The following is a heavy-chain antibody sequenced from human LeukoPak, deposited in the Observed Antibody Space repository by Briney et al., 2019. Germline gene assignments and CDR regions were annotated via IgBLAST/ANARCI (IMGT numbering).Heavy chain of an antibody. J-gene: IGHJ4*02. Sequence: ASVKVSCKASGYTFTGYYMHWVRQAPGQGLEWMGWINPNSGGTNYAQKFQGRVTMTRDTSISTAYMELSRLRPDDTAVYYCARVETDSSGYYLSYWGQGTLVTVSS. D-gene: IGHD3-22*01. CDR3: ARVETDSSGYYLSY. V-gene: IGHV1-2*02. CDR2: INPNSGGT. CDR1: GYTFTGYY.